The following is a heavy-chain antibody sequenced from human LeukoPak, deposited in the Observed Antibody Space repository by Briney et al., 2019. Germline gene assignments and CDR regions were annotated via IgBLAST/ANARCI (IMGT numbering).Heavy chain of an antibody. CDR2: ISYSGST. J-gene: IGHJ4*02. V-gene: IGHV4-39*01. CDR1: GDSISSSDYY. D-gene: IGHD1-14*01. Sequence: SETLSLTCTVSGDSISSSDYYWGWIRQPPGKGLGWIGTISYSGSTYYNPSLQSRVTISVDTSKNQFSLDLSPVTAADTAVYYCARHGTISSESYFDYWGQGALVTVSS. CDR3: ARHGTISSESYFDY.